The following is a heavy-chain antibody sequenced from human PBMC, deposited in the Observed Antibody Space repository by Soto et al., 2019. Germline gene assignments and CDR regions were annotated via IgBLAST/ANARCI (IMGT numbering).Heavy chain of an antibody. Sequence: LRLSFAASGFTFSSYAMSWVRQAPGKGLEWVSAISGSGGSTYYADSVKGRFTISRDNSKNTLYLQMNSLRAEDTAVYYCAKAAPQDFWSGYHYGMDVWGQGTTVTVSS. CDR1: GFTFSSYA. CDR3: AKAAPQDFWSGYHYGMDV. J-gene: IGHJ6*02. D-gene: IGHD3-3*01. CDR2: ISGSGGST. V-gene: IGHV3-23*01.